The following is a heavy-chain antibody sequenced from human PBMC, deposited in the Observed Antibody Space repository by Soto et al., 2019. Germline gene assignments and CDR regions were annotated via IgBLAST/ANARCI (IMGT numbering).Heavy chain of an antibody. CDR1: GDSVSSNSAA. D-gene: IGHD3-9*01. J-gene: IGHJ6*02. V-gene: IGHV6-1*01. Sequence: SQTLSLTCAISGDSVSSNSAAWNWIRQSPSRGLEWLGRTYYRSKWYNDYAVSVKSRITINPDTSKNQFSLQLNSVTPEDTAVYYCAREDYDILTGYYTYYYYYYGMDVWGQGTTVTVSS. CDR2: TYYRSKWYN. CDR3: AREDYDILTGYYTYYYYYYGMDV.